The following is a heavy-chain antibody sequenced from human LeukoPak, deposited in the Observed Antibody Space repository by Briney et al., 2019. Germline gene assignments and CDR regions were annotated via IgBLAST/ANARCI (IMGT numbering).Heavy chain of an antibody. CDR3: ARAPGGWVQLWFEDY. Sequence: GGTLRLSCAAPGFTFSSYGMSWVRQAPGKGLEWVSAISGSGGSTYYADSVKGRFTISRDNSKNTLYLQMNSLRAEDTAVYYCARAPGGWVQLWFEDYWGQGTLVTVSS. CDR2: ISGSGGST. D-gene: IGHD5-18*01. J-gene: IGHJ4*02. V-gene: IGHV3-23*01. CDR1: GFTFSSYG.